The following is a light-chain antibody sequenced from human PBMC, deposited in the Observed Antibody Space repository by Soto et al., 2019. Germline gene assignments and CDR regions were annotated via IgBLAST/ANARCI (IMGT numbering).Light chain of an antibody. Sequence: DIVMTQSPDSLAVSLGERATINCKSSQSVLYSSNNKYYLAWYQQKPGQPPKLLIYWASTRESGVPDRFSGSGSETDFTLTISSLQAEDVAVYYCQQYYSSPRWTFGQGTKVEIK. V-gene: IGKV4-1*01. CDR3: QQYYSSPRWT. CDR1: QSVLYSSNNKYY. CDR2: WAS. J-gene: IGKJ1*01.